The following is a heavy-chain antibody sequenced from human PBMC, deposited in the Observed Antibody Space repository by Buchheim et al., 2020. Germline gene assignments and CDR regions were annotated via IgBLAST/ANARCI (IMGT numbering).Heavy chain of an antibody. J-gene: IGHJ6*02. V-gene: IGHV1-69*04. CDR2: IIPILGIA. CDR3: ARASAGSYLGRYYYYYGMDV. CDR1: GGTFSSYA. Sequence: QVQLVQSGAEVKKPGSSVKVSCKASGGTFSSYAISWVRQAPGQGLEWMGRIIPILGIANYAQKFQGRVTITADKSTSTAYMELSSLRSEDTAVYYCARASAGSYLGRYYYYYGMDVWGQGTT. D-gene: IGHD3-16*01.